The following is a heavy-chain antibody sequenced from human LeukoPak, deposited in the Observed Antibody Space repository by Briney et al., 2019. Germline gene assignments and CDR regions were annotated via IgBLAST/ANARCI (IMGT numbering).Heavy chain of an antibody. Sequence: PGGSLRLSCAASGFTFSTYSMNWVRRAPGKGLEWVSYISSSGGTIYYADSVKGRFTISRDDGKNSLDLQMNSLRAEDTAVYYCARGGGYSYVGLDWGQGTLVSVSS. J-gene: IGHJ4*02. CDR3: ARGGGYSYVGLD. CDR2: ISSSGGTI. D-gene: IGHD5-18*01. V-gene: IGHV3-48*01. CDR1: GFTFSTYS.